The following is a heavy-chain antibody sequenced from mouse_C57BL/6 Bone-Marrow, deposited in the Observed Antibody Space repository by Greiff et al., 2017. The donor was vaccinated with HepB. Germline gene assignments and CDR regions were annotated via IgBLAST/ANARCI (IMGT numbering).Heavy chain of an antibody. V-gene: IGHV1-5*01. J-gene: IGHJ3*01. CDR3: TRSMAD. CDR1: GYTFTSYW. D-gene: IGHD1-1*02. Sequence: EVQLQQSGTVLARPGASVKMSCKTSGYTFTSYWMHWVKQRPGQGLEWIGAIYPGNSDTSYNQKFKGKAKLTAVTSASTAYMEFSSLTNEDSAVYYCTRSMADWGQGTLVTVSA. CDR2: IYPGNSDT.